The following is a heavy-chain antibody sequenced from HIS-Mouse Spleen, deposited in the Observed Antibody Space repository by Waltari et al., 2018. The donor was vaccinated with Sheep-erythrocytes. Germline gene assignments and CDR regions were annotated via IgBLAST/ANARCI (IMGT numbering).Heavy chain of an antibody. CDR3: VKYSGFDYFFDY. D-gene: IGHD5-12*01. CDR2: ITDDGKNK. J-gene: IGHJ4*02. Sequence: QFQLVESGGGVVQPGRSLRLSCAASGFIFGNCSMHWGRQTAGQEQQGVAAITDDGKNKDYANTVKSRFTVSRDNSNNTLYLKINSLRADDTGIYFCVKYSGFDYFFDYWGQGTLVTVSS. CDR1: GFIFGNCS. V-gene: IGHV3-30*18.